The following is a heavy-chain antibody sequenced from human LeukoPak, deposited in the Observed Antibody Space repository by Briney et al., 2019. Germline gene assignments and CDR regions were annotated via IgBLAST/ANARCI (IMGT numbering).Heavy chain of an antibody. CDR3: ARDKIVGATHFDS. J-gene: IGHJ4*02. Sequence: PGGSLRLSCAASGFIFSSYWMHWVRHAPGKGLVWVSRINTDGSSTSYADSVKGRFTISRDNAKNSLHLQMDSLRDEDTAVYYCARDKIVGATHFDSWGQGVLVTVSS. V-gene: IGHV3-74*01. CDR1: GFIFSSYW. D-gene: IGHD1-26*01. CDR2: INTDGSST.